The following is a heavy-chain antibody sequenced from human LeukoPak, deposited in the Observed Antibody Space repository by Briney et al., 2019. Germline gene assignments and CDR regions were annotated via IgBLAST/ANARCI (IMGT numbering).Heavy chain of an antibody. D-gene: IGHD6-19*01. CDR2: INPSGGST. Sequence: ASVKVSCKASGYTFTSYYMHWVRQAPGQGLEWMGIINPSGGSTSYAQKFQGRVTMTRDMSTSTVYMELSSLRSEDTAVYYCARVAQKLERIALAATSEWRANWYFDLWGRGTLVTVSS. J-gene: IGHJ2*01. CDR3: ARVAQKLERIALAATSEWRANWYFDL. V-gene: IGHV1-46*01. CDR1: GYTFTSYY.